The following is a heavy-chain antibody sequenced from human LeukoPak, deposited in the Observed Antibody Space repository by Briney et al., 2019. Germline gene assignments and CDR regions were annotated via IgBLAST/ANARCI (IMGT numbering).Heavy chain of an antibody. CDR2: IYYSGST. D-gene: IGHD1-26*01. Sequence: SETLSLTCTVSGGSISSYYWSWIRQPPGKGLEWIGYIYYSGSTNYNPSLKSRVTISVDTSKNQFSLKLSSVTAADTAVYYCARGSGSYALWYFDLWGRGTLVTVSS. J-gene: IGHJ2*01. V-gene: IGHV4-59*01. CDR1: GGSISSYY. CDR3: ARGSGSYALWYFDL.